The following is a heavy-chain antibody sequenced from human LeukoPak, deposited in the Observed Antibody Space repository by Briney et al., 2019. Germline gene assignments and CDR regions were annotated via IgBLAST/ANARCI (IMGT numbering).Heavy chain of an antibody. CDR3: ARDSSSFPNYFDY. V-gene: IGHV3-53*01. CDR1: GFTVSSNY. D-gene: IGHD2/OR15-2a*01. CDR2: LYSDGSA. J-gene: IGHJ4*02. Sequence: PGGSLRLSGVASGFTVSSNYMSWVRQPPGKGLEWVSLLYSDGSAFYADSVKGRFTISRDNSKNTVYLQMNMLRAEDTAVYYCARDSSSFPNYFDYWGQGTLVTVSS.